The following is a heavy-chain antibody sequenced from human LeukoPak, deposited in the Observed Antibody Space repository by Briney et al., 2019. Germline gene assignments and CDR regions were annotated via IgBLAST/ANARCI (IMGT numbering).Heavy chain of an antibody. D-gene: IGHD1/OR15-1a*01. CDR3: ARDPRNKGFDP. Sequence: GGSLRLSCAASGFTFSGYWMHWARQSPGKGLVWVSCINGDGSDTRYADSVKGRFTISRDNAKNTLYLQMNSLRVDDTAVYYCARDPRNKGFDPWGQGTLVTVSS. CDR1: GFTFSGYW. J-gene: IGHJ5*02. V-gene: IGHV3-74*01. CDR2: INGDGSDT.